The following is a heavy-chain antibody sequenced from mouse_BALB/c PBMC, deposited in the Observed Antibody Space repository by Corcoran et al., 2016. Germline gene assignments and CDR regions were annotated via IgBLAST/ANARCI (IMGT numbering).Heavy chain of an antibody. CDR3: ATTMITVFAY. V-gene: IGHV1S136*01. CDR1: GYTFTSYV. D-gene: IGHD2-4*01. CDR2: INPYNDGT. J-gene: IGHJ3*01. Sequence: EVQLQQSGPELVKPAASVTISCKASGYTFTSYVMHWVKQKPGQGLEWIGYINPYNDGTKYNEKFKGKATLTSDKSSSTAYMGLSSLTSEDSAVDYCATTMITVFAYWGQGTLVTVSA.